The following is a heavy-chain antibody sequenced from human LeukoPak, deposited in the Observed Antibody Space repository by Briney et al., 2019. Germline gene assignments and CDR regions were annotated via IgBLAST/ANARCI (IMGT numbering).Heavy chain of an antibody. D-gene: IGHD3-10*01. V-gene: IGHV3-11*01. CDR1: GFGFSNYW. CDR3: ASLYGSGSYASYYYGMDV. Sequence: GGSLRLSCLGSGFGFSNYWMTWLRQAPGKGLEWVSYISSSGSTIYYADSVKGRFTISRDNAKNSLYLQMNSLRAEDTAVYYCASLYGSGSYASYYYGMDVWGQGTTVTVSS. J-gene: IGHJ6*02. CDR2: ISSSGSTI.